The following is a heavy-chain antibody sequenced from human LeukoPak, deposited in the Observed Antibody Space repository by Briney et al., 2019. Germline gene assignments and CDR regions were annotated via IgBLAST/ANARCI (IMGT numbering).Heavy chain of an antibody. CDR3: ARDRSHWFDP. J-gene: IGHJ5*02. CDR2: ISYDGSNK. V-gene: IGHV3-30-3*01. CDR1: GFTFSSYA. Sequence: PGGSLRLSCAASGFTFSSYAMHWVRQAPGKGLEWVAVISYDGSNKYYADSVKGRFTISRDNSKNTLYLQTNSLRAEDTAVYYCARDRSHWFDPWGQGTLVTVSS.